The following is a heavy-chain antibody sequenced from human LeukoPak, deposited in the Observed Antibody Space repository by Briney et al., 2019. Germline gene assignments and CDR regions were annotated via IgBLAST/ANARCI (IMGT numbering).Heavy chain of an antibody. CDR3: ARERGGFTMMGPGKNAFDI. V-gene: IGHV3-21*01. CDR2: ISSSSSYI. CDR1: GFTFSSYS. J-gene: IGHJ3*02. Sequence: GGSLRLSCAASGFTFSSYSMNWVCQAPGKGLEWVSSISSSSSYIYYADSVKGRFTISRDNAKNSLYLQMNSLRAEDTAVYYCARERGGFTMMGPGKNAFDIWGQGTMVTVSS. D-gene: IGHD3-22*01.